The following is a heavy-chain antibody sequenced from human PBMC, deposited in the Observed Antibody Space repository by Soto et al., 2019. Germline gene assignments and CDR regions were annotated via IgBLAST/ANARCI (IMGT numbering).Heavy chain of an antibody. D-gene: IGHD2-2*01. CDR3: ARCCLTTSCYGAFDI. CDR2: INAGTDNT. Sequence: QVQLVQSGAEVKKPGASVRVSCKASGYTLTTFAMHWVRQAPGQRLEWMGWINAGTDNTKYSQNFTGRLTITRDPSANPAYMELSSLRSEDTAVYYCARCCLTTSCYGAFDIWGQGTMVTVSS. J-gene: IGHJ3*02. V-gene: IGHV1-3*01. CDR1: GYTLTTFA.